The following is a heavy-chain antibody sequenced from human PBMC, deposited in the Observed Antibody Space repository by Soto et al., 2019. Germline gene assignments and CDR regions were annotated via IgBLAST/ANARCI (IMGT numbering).Heavy chain of an antibody. CDR1: GGSISSSSYY. Sequence: SETLSLICTVSGGSISSSSYYWGWIRQPPGKGLEWIGSIYYSGSTYYNPSLKSRVTISVDTSKNQFSLKLSSVTAADTAVYYCTGGAVAALSYYYYMDVWGKGTTVTVSS. CDR3: TGGAVAALSYYYYMDV. D-gene: IGHD6-19*01. J-gene: IGHJ6*03. V-gene: IGHV4-39*01. CDR2: IYYSGST.